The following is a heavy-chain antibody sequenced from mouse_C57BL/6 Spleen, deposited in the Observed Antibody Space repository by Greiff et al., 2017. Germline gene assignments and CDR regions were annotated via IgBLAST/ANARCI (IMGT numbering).Heavy chain of an antibody. CDR2: IWSGGST. CDR3: ARNFDYYGSTFAY. Sequence: QVQLKESGPGLVQPSQSLSITCTVSGFSLTSYGVHWVRQSPGKGLEWLGVIWSGGSTDYNAAFISRLSISKDNSKSQVFFKMNSLQADDTAIYYCARNFDYYGSTFAYWGQGTLATVSA. D-gene: IGHD1-1*01. V-gene: IGHV2-2*01. CDR1: GFSLTSYG. J-gene: IGHJ3*01.